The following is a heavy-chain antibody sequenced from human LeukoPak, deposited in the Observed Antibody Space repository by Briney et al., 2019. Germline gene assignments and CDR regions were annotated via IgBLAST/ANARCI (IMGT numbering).Heavy chain of an antibody. J-gene: IGHJ4*02. D-gene: IGHD3-22*01. V-gene: IGHV3-73*01. CDR2: IRSKANSYAT. CDR1: GFTFSGSA. CDR3: TRSGYYDSSGYTPDY. Sequence: GGSLRLSCAASGFTFSGSAMHWVRQASGKGLEWVGRIRSKANSYATAYAASVKGRFTISRDDSKNTAYLQMNSLKTEDTAVYYCTRSGYYDSSGYTPDYWGQGTLVTVSS.